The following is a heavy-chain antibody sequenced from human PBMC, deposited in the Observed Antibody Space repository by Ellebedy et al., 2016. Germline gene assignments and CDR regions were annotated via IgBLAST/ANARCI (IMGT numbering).Heavy chain of an antibody. V-gene: IGHV3-30*03. CDR2: ISYDGSNK. CDR3: ARADDYYDSSGSNGGSDAFDI. CDR1: GFTFSSYG. J-gene: IGHJ3*02. D-gene: IGHD3-22*01. Sequence: GGSLRLSXAASGFTFSSYGMHWVRQAPGKGLEWVAVISYDGSNKYYADSVKGRFTISRDNSKNTLYLQMNSLRAEDTAVYYCARADDYYDSSGSNGGSDAFDIWGQGTMVTVSS.